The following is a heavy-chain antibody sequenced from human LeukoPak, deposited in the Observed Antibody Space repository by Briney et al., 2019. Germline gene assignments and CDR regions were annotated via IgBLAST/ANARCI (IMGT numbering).Heavy chain of an antibody. J-gene: IGHJ6*04. D-gene: IGHD2-15*01. CDR3: ARVETYCSGGSCYPYYYVMDV. V-gene: IGHV1-69*13. CDR2: IIPIFGTA. Sequence: SVTVSYKASGGTFSIYAISWVRQAPGQGLEWMGGIIPIFGTANYAQKFQGRVTITADESTSTAYMELSSLRSEDTAVYYCARVETYCSGGSCYPYYYVMDVWGEGTTVTVSS. CDR1: GGTFSIYA.